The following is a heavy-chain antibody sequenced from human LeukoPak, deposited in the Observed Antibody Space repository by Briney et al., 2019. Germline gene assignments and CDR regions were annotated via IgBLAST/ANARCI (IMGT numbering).Heavy chain of an antibody. Sequence: GESLKISCKGSGYSFTSYWIGWVRQMPGKGLEWMGIIYPGDSDTRYSPSFQGQVTISADKSISTAYPQWSSLKASDTAMYYCARAVRGSYYYYYYMDVWGKGTTVTVSS. D-gene: IGHD3-10*01. J-gene: IGHJ6*03. V-gene: IGHV5-51*01. CDR1: GYSFTSYW. CDR2: IYPGDSDT. CDR3: ARAVRGSYYYYYYMDV.